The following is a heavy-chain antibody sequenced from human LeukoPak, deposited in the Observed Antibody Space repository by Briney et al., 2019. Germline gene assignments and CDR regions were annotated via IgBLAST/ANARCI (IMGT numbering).Heavy chain of an antibody. CDR2: INHSGST. Sequence: PSETLSLTCAVYGGSFSGYYWSWIRQPPGKGLEWIGEINHSGSTNYNPSLKSRVAISVDTSKNQFSLKLSSVTAADTAVYYCARVAVVRLGYYYYYYYMDVWGKGTTVTVSS. CDR1: GGSFSGYY. J-gene: IGHJ6*03. D-gene: IGHD4-23*01. V-gene: IGHV4-34*01. CDR3: ARVAVVRLGYYYYYYYMDV.